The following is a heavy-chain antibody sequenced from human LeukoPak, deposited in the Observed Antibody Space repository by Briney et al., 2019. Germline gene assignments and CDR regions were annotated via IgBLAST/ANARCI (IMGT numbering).Heavy chain of an antibody. D-gene: IGHD6-19*01. CDR2: ISAGNGYT. J-gene: IGHJ4*02. CDR3: ARDGSGWSLDY. V-gene: IGHV1-3*01. CDR1: GYSFTSYA. Sequence: GASVKVSCKASGYSFTSYAIHWVRQAPGQRLEWMGWISAGNGYTEYSQKFQGRLTITRDTSASTAYMELSSLRSEDTAVYYCARDGSGWSLDYWGQGTLVTVSS.